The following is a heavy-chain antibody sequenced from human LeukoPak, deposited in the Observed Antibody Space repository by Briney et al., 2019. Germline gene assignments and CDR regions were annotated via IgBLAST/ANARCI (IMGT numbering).Heavy chain of an antibody. D-gene: IGHD3-10*01. CDR2: ISYDGSNK. CDR1: GFTFSSYG. CDR3: AKDVWFGELFLNYFDY. V-gene: IGHV3-30*18. Sequence: GGSLRLSCAASGFTFSSYGMHWVRQAPGKGLEWVAVISYDGSNKYYADSVRGRFTISRDNSKNTLYLQMNSLRAEDTAVYHCAKDVWFGELFLNYFDYWGQGTLVTVSS. J-gene: IGHJ4*02.